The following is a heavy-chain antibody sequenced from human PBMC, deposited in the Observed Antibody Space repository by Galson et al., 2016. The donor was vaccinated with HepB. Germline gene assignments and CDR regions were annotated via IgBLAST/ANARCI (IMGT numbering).Heavy chain of an antibody. Sequence: ETLSLTCTVSGGSISRSSYYWGWIRQPPGKGLEWIGSKYYSESTYFNPSLKSRVTISVDTSKNQFSLKLSSVTAADTAVYYCARRVADDSGKWMFYFDYWGRGTLVTVSS. V-gene: IGHV4-39*01. CDR1: GGSISRSSYY. CDR3: ARRVADDSGKWMFYFDY. CDR2: KYYSEST. J-gene: IGHJ4*02. D-gene: IGHD3-10*01.